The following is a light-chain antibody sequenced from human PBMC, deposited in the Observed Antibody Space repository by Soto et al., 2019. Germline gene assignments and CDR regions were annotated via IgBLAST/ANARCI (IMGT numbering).Light chain of an antibody. J-gene: IGKJ4*01. V-gene: IGKV1-39*01. CDR1: QSISTY. Sequence: DIQVTQSPSSLSASVGDRVTITCRASQSISTYLNWYQQKPGKAPKLQMYAASSLQSGVPSRFSGSVSGTDFTITISSLQPEDFATFYCQQSYSSPPTFGGGTKVEI. CDR2: AAS. CDR3: QQSYSSPPT.